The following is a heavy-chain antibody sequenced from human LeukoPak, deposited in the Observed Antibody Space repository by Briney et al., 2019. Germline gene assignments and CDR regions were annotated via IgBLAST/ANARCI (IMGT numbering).Heavy chain of an antibody. J-gene: IGHJ4*02. CDR3: ARQGYSSGYYFDY. Sequence: SETLSLTCTVSGGSISTGSYFWGWIRQPPGKGLAWIGSIYYSGSTYYNPSLKSRVTISVDTSRNRFSLELRTVTAADTAVYYCARQGYSSGYYFDYWGQGTLVTVSS. CDR1: GGSISTGSYF. CDR2: IYYSGST. V-gene: IGHV4-39*01. D-gene: IGHD5-18*01.